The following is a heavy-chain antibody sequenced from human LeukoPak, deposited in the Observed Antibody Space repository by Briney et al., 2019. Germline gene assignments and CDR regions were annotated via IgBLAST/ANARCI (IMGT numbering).Heavy chain of an antibody. CDR2: MNPNSGNT. J-gene: IGHJ4*02. D-gene: IGHD3-10*01. Sequence: ASVKVSCKASGYTVTNYDINWVRQAPGEGLEWIGWMNPNSGNTGYAQKFQGRVTMTRNTSRRTAYMELSSLRSEDTAVYYCARRSGRPYYFDYWGQGTLVTVSS. CDR1: GYTVTNYD. V-gene: IGHV1-8*02. CDR3: ARRSGRPYYFDY.